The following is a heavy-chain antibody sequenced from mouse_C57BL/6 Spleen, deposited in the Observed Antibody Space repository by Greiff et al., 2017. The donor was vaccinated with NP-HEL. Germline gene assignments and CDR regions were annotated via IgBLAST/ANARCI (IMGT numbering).Heavy chain of an antibody. Sequence: EVQLVESGGGLVQPGGSLKLSCAASGFTFSDYYMYWVRQTPEKRLEWVAYISNGGGSTYYPDTVKGRFTISRDNAKNTLYLHMSRLKSEDTAMYYCARQGWDRENYFDYWGQGTTLTVSS. D-gene: IGHD4-1*01. V-gene: IGHV5-12*01. CDR1: GFTFSDYY. CDR3: ARQGWDRENYFDY. J-gene: IGHJ2*01. CDR2: ISNGGGST.